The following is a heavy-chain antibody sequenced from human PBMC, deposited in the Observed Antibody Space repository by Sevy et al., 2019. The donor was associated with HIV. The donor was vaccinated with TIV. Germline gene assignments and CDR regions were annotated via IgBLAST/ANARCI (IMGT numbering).Heavy chain of an antibody. CDR3: AKGYCSGGSCPRDYYYYGMDV. J-gene: IGHJ6*02. CDR1: GFTFSTYA. D-gene: IGHD2-15*01. Sequence: GGSLRLSCAASGFTFSTYAMNWVRRAPGKGLEWVSSISTNGRSAYYTDSVEGRFTISRDNSKNTLYLQTNSLRADDTAVYYCAKGYCSGGSCPRDYYYYGMDVWGQGTTVTVSS. V-gene: IGHV3-23*01. CDR2: ISTNGRSA.